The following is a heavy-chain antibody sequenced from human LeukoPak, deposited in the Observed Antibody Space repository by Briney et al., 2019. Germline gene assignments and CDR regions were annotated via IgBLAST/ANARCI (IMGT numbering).Heavy chain of an antibody. CDR3: ARIRAFGGDLDY. J-gene: IGHJ4*02. V-gene: IGHV2-70*11. CDR2: IDWDDDK. CDR1: RFSLSTSGMC. D-gene: IGHD3-10*01. Sequence: SGPTLVKPTQTLTLTCTFSRFSLSTSGMCVSWIRQPPGKALEWLARIDWDDDKYYSTSLKTRLTISKDTSKKQVVLTMTNMDPVDTATYYCARIRAFGGDLDYWGQGTLVTVSS.